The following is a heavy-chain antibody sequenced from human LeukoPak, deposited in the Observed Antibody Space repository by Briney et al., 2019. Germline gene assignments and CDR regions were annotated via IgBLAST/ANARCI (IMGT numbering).Heavy chain of an antibody. CDR2: ISPSGDRT. Sequence: PGGSLRLSCAASGFTFSNHPMHWVRQASGKRLEYVSAISPSGDRTWYADSVKGRFTISRDNSKNTMYLQIGSLRPEDMGVYYCARAFRPASDPHDFYDFWGRGTTVTVSS. V-gene: IGHV3-64*02. J-gene: IGHJ3*01. CDR1: GFTFSNHP. CDR3: ARAFRPASDPHDFYDF. D-gene: IGHD3/OR15-3a*01.